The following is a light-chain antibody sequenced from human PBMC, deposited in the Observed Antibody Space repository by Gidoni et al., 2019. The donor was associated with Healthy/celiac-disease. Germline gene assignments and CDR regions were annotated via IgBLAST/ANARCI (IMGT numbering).Light chain of an antibody. Sequence: DIQMPQSPSSLSASVGDRVNITCRASPCMSNYLAWYQQKPGKVPKLLIYAASTLQSGVPTRFSGSGSGTDFTLTISSLQPEDVATYYCQKYNSAPPGITFGPGTKVDIK. CDR2: AAS. V-gene: IGKV1-27*01. J-gene: IGKJ3*01. CDR3: QKYNSAPPGIT. CDR1: PCMSNY.